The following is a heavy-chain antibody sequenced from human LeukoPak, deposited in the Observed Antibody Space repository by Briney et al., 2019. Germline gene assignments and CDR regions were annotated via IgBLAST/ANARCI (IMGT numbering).Heavy chain of an antibody. D-gene: IGHD3-10*01. J-gene: IGHJ5*02. CDR2: ISGSGGST. V-gene: IGHV3-23*01. CDR3: AKDQRITMVRGVIAWFDP. CDR1: GFTFSSYA. Sequence: GGSLRLSCAASGFTFSSYAMSWVRQAPGKGLEWVSAISGSGGSTYCADSVKGRFTISRDNSKNTLYLQMNSLRAEDTAVYYCAKDQRITMVRGVIAWFDPWGQGTLVTVSS.